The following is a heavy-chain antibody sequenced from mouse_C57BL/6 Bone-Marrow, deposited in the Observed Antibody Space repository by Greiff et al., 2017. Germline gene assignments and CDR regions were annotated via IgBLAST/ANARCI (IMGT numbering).Heavy chain of an antibody. Sequence: VQLVESGAELARPGASVKLSCKASGYPFTSHGISWVKQRTGQGLEWIGEIYPRSGNTYYNEKFKGKATLTAVKSSSTAYMELRSLTSEDYAVYFCAREAISTVVATDWYFDVWGTGTTVTVSS. J-gene: IGHJ1*03. D-gene: IGHD1-1*01. V-gene: IGHV1-81*01. CDR2: IYPRSGNT. CDR1: GYPFTSHG. CDR3: AREAISTVVATDWYFDV.